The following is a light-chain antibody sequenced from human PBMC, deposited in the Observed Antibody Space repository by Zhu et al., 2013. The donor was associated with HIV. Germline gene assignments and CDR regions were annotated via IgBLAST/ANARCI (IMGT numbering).Light chain of an antibody. V-gene: IGKV1-39*01. CDR1: QNINKF. CDR3: QQSYSTPIT. Sequence: DIQMTQSPSSLSASVGDRVTITCRASQNINKFLNWYQQKPGKAPKVLIYAASNLESGVPSRFSGSGSGTDFTLTISSLQPEDFATYFCQQSYSTPITFGQGTRLEIK. CDR2: AAS. J-gene: IGKJ5*01.